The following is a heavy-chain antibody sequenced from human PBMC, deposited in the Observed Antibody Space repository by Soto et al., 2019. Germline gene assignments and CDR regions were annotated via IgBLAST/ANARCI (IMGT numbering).Heavy chain of an antibody. V-gene: IGHV3-20*04. D-gene: IGHD3-9*01. J-gene: IGHJ1*01. CDR1: GFTVSSNY. CDR2: INWNGGST. Sequence: LRLSCAACGFTVSSNYMSWVRQAPGKGLEWVSGINWNGGSTTYADSVKGRFSIPRDNTKNSLYLQMNSLRAEDTALYYCARQRSLGGIGKYNYWAQRILVTVSS. CDR3: ARQRSLGGIGKYNY.